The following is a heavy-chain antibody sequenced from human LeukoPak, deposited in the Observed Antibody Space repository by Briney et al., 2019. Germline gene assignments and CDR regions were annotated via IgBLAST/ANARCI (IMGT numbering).Heavy chain of an antibody. CDR3: ARVVGASPGNAFDI. V-gene: IGHV1-18*01. CDR1: GYTFNSCE. J-gene: IGHJ3*02. CDR2: ISTHNGNR. Sequence: ASVKVSCKASGYTFNSCEISWVRQAPGQGLEWMGWISTHNGNRIYAQKFQGRVILTTDTSTSTAYMELRSLVSDDTAVYYCARVVGASPGNAFDIWGQGTMVTVSS. D-gene: IGHD1-26*01.